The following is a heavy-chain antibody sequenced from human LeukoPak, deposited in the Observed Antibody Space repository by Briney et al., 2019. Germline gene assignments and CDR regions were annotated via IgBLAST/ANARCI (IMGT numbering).Heavy chain of an antibody. D-gene: IGHD6-13*01. J-gene: IGHJ4*02. V-gene: IGHV3-7*01. CDR2: IKQDGSEK. CDR1: GFTFSSYS. CDR3: ASVAIAAAGDFDY. Sequence: GGSLRLSCAASGFTFSSYSMNWVRQAPGKGLEWVANIKQDGSEKYYVDSVKGRFTISRDNAKNSLYLQMNSLGAEDTAVYYCASVAIAAAGDFDYWGQGTLVTVSS.